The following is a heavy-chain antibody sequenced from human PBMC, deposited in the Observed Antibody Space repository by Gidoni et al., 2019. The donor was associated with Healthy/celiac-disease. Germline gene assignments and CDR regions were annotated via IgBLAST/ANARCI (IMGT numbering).Heavy chain of an antibody. CDR3: AVEISYGDYGYFDY. CDR2: ISAYNGNT. Sequence: QVQLVQSGAEEKKPGASVKVSSKASGYTFTSYGSSWVRQAPGQGLEWMGWISAYNGNTNYAQKLQGRVTMTTDTSTSTAYMELRGLRSDESAVYYCAVEISYGDYGYFDYWGQGTLVTVSS. V-gene: IGHV1-18*01. D-gene: IGHD4-17*01. J-gene: IGHJ4*02. CDR1: GYTFTSYG.